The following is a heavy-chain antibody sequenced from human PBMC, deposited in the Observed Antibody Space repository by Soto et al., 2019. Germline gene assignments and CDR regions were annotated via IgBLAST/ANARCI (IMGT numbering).Heavy chain of an antibody. CDR2: IYYSGTT. D-gene: IGHD3-16*01. J-gene: IGHJ5*02. CDR1: GGSISRSSSF. V-gene: IGHV4-39*01. CDR3: ANFHAVLGSLGTTPSPLIDP. Sequence: QLQESGPGLVKPSETLSLTCSVSGGSISRSSSFWGWIRQPPGKGLEGTARIYYSGTTYYNPSLKSRVTISMDTSTNQFSLKLTSVTAADTALYFCANFHAVLGSLGTTPSPLIDPWGQGTLVTVSS.